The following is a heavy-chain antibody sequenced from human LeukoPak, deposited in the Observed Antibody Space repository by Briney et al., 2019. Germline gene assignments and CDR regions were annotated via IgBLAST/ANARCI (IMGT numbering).Heavy chain of an antibody. D-gene: IGHD3-10*01. CDR1: GYTFTSYG. Sequence: ASVKVSCKASGYTFTSYGISWVRQAPGQGLEWMGWISAYNGNTNYAQKLQGRVTMTTDTSTSTAYMELSSLRSDDTAVYYCARDMRNNYYGSGSYKDAFDIWGQGTMVTVSS. CDR2: ISAYNGNT. V-gene: IGHV1-18*01. CDR3: ARDMRNNYYGSGSYKDAFDI. J-gene: IGHJ3*02.